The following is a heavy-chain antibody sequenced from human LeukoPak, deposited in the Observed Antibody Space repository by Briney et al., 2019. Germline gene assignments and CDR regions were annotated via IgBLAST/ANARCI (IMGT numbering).Heavy chain of an antibody. D-gene: IGHD6-25*01. CDR1: GGPISSSSYY. J-gene: IGHJ4*02. Sequence: PSETLSLTCTVSGGPISSSSYYWGWIRQPPGKGLEWIGSIYYSGSTYYNPSLKSRVTISVDTSKNQFSLKLSSVAAADTAVYCCARPTGSPAHWGQGTLVTVSS. CDR3: ARPTGSPAH. V-gene: IGHV4-39*01. CDR2: IYYSGST.